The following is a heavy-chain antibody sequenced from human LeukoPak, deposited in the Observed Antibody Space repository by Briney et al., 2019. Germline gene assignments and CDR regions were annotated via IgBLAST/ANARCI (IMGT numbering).Heavy chain of an antibody. J-gene: IGHJ3*02. CDR2: IYYSGST. V-gene: IGHV4-59*01. CDR1: GGSISSYY. D-gene: IGHD3-22*01. CDR3: ARGAFNYYDNSGYSNDAFDI. Sequence: SETLSLTCTVSGGSISSYYWSWIRQPPGKGLEWIGYIYYSGSTNYNPSLKSRVTISVDTSKNQFSLKLSSVTAADTAVYYCARGAFNYYDNSGYSNDAFDIWGQGTMVTVSS.